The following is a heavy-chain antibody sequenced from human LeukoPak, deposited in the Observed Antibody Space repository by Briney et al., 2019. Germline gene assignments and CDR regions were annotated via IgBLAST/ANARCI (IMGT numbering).Heavy chain of an antibody. J-gene: IGHJ4*02. CDR3: ARSDLAAAPTLFGY. CDR1: GFTFSAYN. V-gene: IGHV3-69-1*01. CDR2: ISSSSSI. D-gene: IGHD6-13*01. Sequence: GGSLRLSCAASGFTFSAYNMNWVRQAPGKGLEWVSSISSSSSIYYADSVEGRFTISRDNAKNSLYLQMNSLRAEDTAVYYCARSDLAAAPTLFGYWGQGTLVTVSS.